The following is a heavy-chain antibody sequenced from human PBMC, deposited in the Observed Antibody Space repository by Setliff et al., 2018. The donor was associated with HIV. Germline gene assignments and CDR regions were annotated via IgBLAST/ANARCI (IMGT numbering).Heavy chain of an antibody. CDR3: AKGVAGLQYYYYYMDV. Sequence: PSETLSLTCAVYGGSFSGYYWTWIRQPPGKGLEWIGEITHGGSTNYNPSLETRVTISVDTSKNQFSLKLSSVTAADTAVYYCAKGVAGLQYYYYYMDVWGKGTTVTVSS. CDR1: GGSFSGYY. D-gene: IGHD6-19*01. CDR2: ITHGGST. V-gene: IGHV4-34*01. J-gene: IGHJ6*03.